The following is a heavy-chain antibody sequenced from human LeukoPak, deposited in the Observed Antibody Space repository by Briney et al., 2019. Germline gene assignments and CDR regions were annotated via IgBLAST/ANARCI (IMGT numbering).Heavy chain of an antibody. CDR1: GFTFSRYW. J-gene: IGHJ4*02. CDR3: ARGLVALDY. CDR2: IHSDGSSR. D-gene: IGHD2-21*01. V-gene: IGHV3-74*01. Sequence: GETLSLSSAASGFTFSRYWMHWVRQAPGQGLVWVSRIHSDGSSRNYADCVKGRFTISRDNAKNTLYLQMNSLRVEDTAVYYCARGLVALDYWGQGTLVTVSS.